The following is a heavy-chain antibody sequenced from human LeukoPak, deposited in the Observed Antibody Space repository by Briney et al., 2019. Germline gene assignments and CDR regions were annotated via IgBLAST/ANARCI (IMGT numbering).Heavy chain of an antibody. CDR3: ARDRTDDYDVNLDY. V-gene: IGHV3-30*03. CDR1: GFTFSSYG. CDR2: ISYDGSNK. Sequence: PGGSLRLSCAASGFTFSSYGMHWVRQAPGKGLEWVAVISYDGSNKYYVDSVKGRFTISRDNSKNTLYLQMNSLRAEDTAVYYCARDRTDDYDVNLDYWGQGTLVTVSS. D-gene: IGHD5-12*01. J-gene: IGHJ4*02.